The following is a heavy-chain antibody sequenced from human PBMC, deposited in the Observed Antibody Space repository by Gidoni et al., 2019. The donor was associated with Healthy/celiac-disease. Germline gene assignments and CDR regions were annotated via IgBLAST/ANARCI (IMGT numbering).Heavy chain of an antibody. V-gene: IGHV3-21*01. D-gene: IGHD3-10*01. CDR3: ATGRYYYGSGSSLDAFDI. CDR2: ISSSSSYI. Sequence: EVQLVESGGGLVKPGGSLRLSCAASGFTFSSYSMNWVRQAPGKGLEWVSSISSSSSYIYYADSVKGRFTISRENAKNSLYLQMNSLRAEDTAVYYCATGRYYYGSGSSLDAFDIWGQGTMVTVSS. J-gene: IGHJ3*02. CDR1: GFTFSSYS.